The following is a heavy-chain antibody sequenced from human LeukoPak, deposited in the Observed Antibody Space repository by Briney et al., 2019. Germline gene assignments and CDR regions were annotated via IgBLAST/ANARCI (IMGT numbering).Heavy chain of an antibody. Sequence: ASVKVSCKASGYTFTSYYMHWVRQAPGRGLEWMGIINPSGGSTSYAQKFQGRVTITAVESMSTAYMELSSLRSEDTAVYYCARGWLAETTVVTPYNYWGQGTLVTVSS. J-gene: IGHJ4*02. D-gene: IGHD4-23*01. CDR2: INPSGGST. CDR3: ARGWLAETTVVTPYNY. CDR1: GYTFTSYY. V-gene: IGHV1-46*01.